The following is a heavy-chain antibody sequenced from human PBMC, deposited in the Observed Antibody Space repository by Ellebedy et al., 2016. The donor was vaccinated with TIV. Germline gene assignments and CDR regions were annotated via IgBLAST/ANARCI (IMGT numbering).Heavy chain of an antibody. CDR3: ARGLRRYCSSTSCYGYWFDP. CDR2: INHSGST. CDR1: GGSFSGYY. Sequence: SETLSLTXAVYGGSFSGYYWSWIRQPPGKGLEWIGEINHSGSTNYNPSLKSRVTISVDTSKNQFSLKLSSVTAAYTAVYSCARGLRRYCSSTSCYGYWFDPWGQGTLVTVSS. V-gene: IGHV4-34*01. D-gene: IGHD2-2*01. J-gene: IGHJ5*02.